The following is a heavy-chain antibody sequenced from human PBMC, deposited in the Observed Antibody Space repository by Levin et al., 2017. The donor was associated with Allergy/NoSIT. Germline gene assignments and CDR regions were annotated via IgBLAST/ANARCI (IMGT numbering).Heavy chain of an antibody. CDR3: ARRDPYSSSWYSGAFDI. CDR1: GGSFSGYY. D-gene: IGHD6-13*01. CDR2: INHSGST. V-gene: IGHV4-34*01. Sequence: SETLSLTCAVYGGSFSGYYWSWIRQPPGKGLEWIGEINHSGSTNYNPSLKSRVTISVDTSKNQFSLKLSSVTAADTAVYYCARRDPYSSSWYSGAFDIWGQGTMVTVSS. J-gene: IGHJ3*02.